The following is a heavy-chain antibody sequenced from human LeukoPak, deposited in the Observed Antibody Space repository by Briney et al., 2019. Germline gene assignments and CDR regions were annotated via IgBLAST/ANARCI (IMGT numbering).Heavy chain of an antibody. D-gene: IGHD6-13*01. CDR1: GGSISSYY. Sequence: SKTLSLTCTVSGGSISSYYWSWIRQPPGKGLEWIGYIYYSGSTNYNPSLKSRVTISVDTSKNQFSLKLSSVTAADTAVYYCARLCSSSWYRYYYYGMDVWGQGTTVTVSS. V-gene: IGHV4-59*08. CDR3: ARLCSSSWYRYYYYGMDV. CDR2: IYYSGST. J-gene: IGHJ6*02.